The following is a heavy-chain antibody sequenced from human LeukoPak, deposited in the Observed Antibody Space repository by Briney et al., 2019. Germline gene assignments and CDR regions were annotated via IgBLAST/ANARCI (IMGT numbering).Heavy chain of an antibody. CDR1: GFTFDNYA. CDR2: ISGSGVNT. V-gene: IGHV3-23*01. Sequence: GGSLRLSCAASGFTFDNYAMSWVRQAPGKGLEWVLGISGSGVNTYYADSVKGRFTISRDNSKNTLYLQLNSLRGEDTAIYYCARDTSFNYGAHAMDVWGQGTTVTVSS. J-gene: IGHJ6*02. D-gene: IGHD4/OR15-4a*01. CDR3: ARDTSFNYGAHAMDV.